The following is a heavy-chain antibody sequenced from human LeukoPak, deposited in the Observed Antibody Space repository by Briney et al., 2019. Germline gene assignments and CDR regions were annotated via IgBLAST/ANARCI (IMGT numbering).Heavy chain of an antibody. V-gene: IGHV5-51*01. CDR3: ARLDSSGYYASVDNDAFDF. Sequence: GESLKISCKGSGYSFTSYWIGWVRQMPGKGLEWMGIIYPGDSDTRYSPSFQGQVTISTDRSISTAYLQWSSLKASDTAKYYCARLDSSGYYASVDNDAFDFWGQGTMVTVSS. J-gene: IGHJ3*01. CDR2: IYPGDSDT. CDR1: GYSFTSYW. D-gene: IGHD6-19*01.